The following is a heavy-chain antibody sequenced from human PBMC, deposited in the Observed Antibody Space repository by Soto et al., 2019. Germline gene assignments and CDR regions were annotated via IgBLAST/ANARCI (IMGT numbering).Heavy chain of an antibody. CDR2: ISANDVGT. V-gene: IGHV3-23*01. D-gene: IGHD1-20*01. CDR1: GFTLRNYA. J-gene: IGHJ4*02. CDR3: AKAKNDYNWDNRPPFDY. Sequence: ESGGGVVQPGGSLRLSCEASGFTLRNYAMTWIRQAPGKGLDWVSLISANDVGTYYAESVKTRFTISTDQSRNTVYLQMESLRADDTAIYYCAKAKNDYNWDNRPPFDYWGQGTLVTVSS.